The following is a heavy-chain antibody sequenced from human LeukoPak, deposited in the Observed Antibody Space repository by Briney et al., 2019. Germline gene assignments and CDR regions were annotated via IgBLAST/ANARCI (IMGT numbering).Heavy chain of an antibody. J-gene: IGHJ6*03. CDR2: LKSSGDTT. V-gene: IGHV1-46*01. Sequence: ASVKISCKTSGYSFTSYHMHWLRQAPGQGLEWVGILKSSGDTTVYAQKFQGRVTITTDESTSTAYMELSSLRSEDTAVYYCARGYSSSFTLSVNYYYYMDVWGKGTTVTVSS. D-gene: IGHD6-6*01. CDR1: GYSFTSYH. CDR3: ARGYSSSFTLSVNYYYYMDV.